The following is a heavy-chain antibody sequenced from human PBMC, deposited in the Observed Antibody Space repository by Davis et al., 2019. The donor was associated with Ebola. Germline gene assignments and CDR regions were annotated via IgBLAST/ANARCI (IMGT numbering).Heavy chain of an antibody. V-gene: IGHV1-18*01. J-gene: IGHJ4*02. CDR1: GYTFNSHG. Sequence: AASVKVSCKASGYTFNSHGISWVRQAPGQGLEWMAWIGAYNGHTNYAQKFQGRLTLTTDTSTSTVYMELRSLTSDDTAEYYCARGRNGGWDFDYWGQGTRVTVSS. D-gene: IGHD6-19*01. CDR3: ARGRNGGWDFDY. CDR2: IGAYNGHT.